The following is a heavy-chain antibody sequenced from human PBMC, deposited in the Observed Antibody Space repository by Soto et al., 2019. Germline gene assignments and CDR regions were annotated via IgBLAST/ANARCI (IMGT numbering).Heavy chain of an antibody. D-gene: IGHD3-10*01. J-gene: IGHJ6*02. V-gene: IGHV4-59*01. CDR2: IYYSGST. CDR3: ARVCITMVRGVIDYYYYGMDV. Sequence: PSETLSLTCTVSGDSISSYYWSWIRQPPGKGLEWIGYIYYSGSTNYNPSLKSRVTISVDTSKNQFSLKLSSVTAADTAVYYCARVCITMVRGVIDYYYYGMDVWGQGTTVTVSS. CDR1: GDSISSYY.